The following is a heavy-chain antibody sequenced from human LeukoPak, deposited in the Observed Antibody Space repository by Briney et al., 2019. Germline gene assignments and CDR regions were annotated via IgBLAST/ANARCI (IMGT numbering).Heavy chain of an antibody. CDR3: ARVGYSSSVDY. CDR1: GFTFSTFA. V-gene: IGHV3-23*01. Sequence: GGSLRLSCAASGFTFSTFAMIWVRQPPGKGLEWVSSIFPSGGEIHYADSVRGRFTISRDNSKSTLSLQMNSLRAEDTAVYYCARVGYSSSVDYWGQGTLVTVSS. D-gene: IGHD6-13*01. J-gene: IGHJ4*02. CDR2: IFPSGGEI.